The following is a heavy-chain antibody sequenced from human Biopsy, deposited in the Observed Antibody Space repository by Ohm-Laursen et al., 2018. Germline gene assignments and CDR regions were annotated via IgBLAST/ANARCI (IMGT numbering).Heavy chain of an antibody. V-gene: IGHV4-34*01. Sequence: SDTLSLTWAVYGESFNGYYWSWIRQTPGKGLEWIGEINHSGRTNYNPSLKSRVTISVDTSKNQFSLKGRSVTAADTAVYYCVRGVDYYDPYHYYALDVWGQGTTVTVSS. CDR1: GESFNGYY. J-gene: IGHJ6*02. D-gene: IGHD3-22*01. CDR3: VRGVDYYDPYHYYALDV. CDR2: INHSGRT.